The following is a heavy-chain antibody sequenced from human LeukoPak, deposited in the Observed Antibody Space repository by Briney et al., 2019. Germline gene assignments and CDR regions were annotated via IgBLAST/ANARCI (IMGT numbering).Heavy chain of an antibody. Sequence: KASETLSLTCAVYGGSFNDYYWNWIRQPPGKGLEWIGEINLRGSTTYNPSLKSRVTISLDESKNQFSLKLSSVTAADTAVYYCARGYCSGGSCYSYYYYNYMDVWGKGTTVTVSS. CDR2: INLRGST. D-gene: IGHD2-15*01. CDR3: ARGYCSGGSCYSYYYYNYMDV. V-gene: IGHV4-34*01. J-gene: IGHJ6*03. CDR1: GGSFNDYY.